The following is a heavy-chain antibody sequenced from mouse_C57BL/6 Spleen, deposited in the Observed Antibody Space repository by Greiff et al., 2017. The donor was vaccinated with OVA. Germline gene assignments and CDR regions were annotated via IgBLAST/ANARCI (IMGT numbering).Heavy chain of an antibody. J-gene: IGHJ2*02. CDR2: IRNKANNHAT. Sequence: EVQLVESGGGLVQPGGSMKLSCAASGFTFSDAWMDWVRQSPEKGLEWVAEIRNKANNHATYYAESVKGRFTISRDDSKSSVYLQMNSLRAEDTGIYYCIRQDGSHYFDYWGQGTSLTVSS. CDR1: GFTFSDAW. V-gene: IGHV6-6*01. D-gene: IGHD1-1*01. CDR3: IRQDGSHYFDY.